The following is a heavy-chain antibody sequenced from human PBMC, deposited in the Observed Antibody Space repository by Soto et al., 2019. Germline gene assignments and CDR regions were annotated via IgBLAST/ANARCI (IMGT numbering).Heavy chain of an antibody. V-gene: IGHV3-74*01. CDR3: ADSWLPTSY. D-gene: IGHD3-10*01. CDR1: GFSFSHYW. Sequence: LRLSCAASGFSFSHYWMHWVRQAPGKGLVWVSRISPDGRTTTYADSVKGRFTISRDNAKSTLYLQMDSLTVEDGAVYYCADSWLPTSYWGPGTLVTVSS. J-gene: IGHJ4*02. CDR2: ISPDGRTT.